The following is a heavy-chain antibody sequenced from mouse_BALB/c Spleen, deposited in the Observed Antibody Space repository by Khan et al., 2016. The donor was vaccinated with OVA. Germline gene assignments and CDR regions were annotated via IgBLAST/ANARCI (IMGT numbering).Heavy chain of an antibody. Sequence: VQLQESGPGLVAPSQALSITCTVSGFSLTSYGVHWVRQPPGKGLEWLGVIWAGGSTTHNSALMSRLSISKDNSKSQVFLKMNSLQHDDTAMYSCSRAFYYGAWFAYWGQGTLVTVSA. J-gene: IGHJ3*01. CDR2: IWAGGST. CDR3: SRAFYYGAWFAY. CDR1: GFSLTSYG. V-gene: IGHV2-9*02. D-gene: IGHD1-1*01.